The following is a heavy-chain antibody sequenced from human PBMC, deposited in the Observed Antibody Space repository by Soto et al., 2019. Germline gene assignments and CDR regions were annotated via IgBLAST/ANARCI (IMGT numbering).Heavy chain of an antibody. CDR3: ARPHLDRPTYYGLDV. CDR1: GFTLSAYS. J-gene: IGHJ6*02. V-gene: IGHV3-48*02. CDR2: INSGSDTI. Sequence: EVQLVESGGGLVQPGGSLRLSCAASGFTLSAYSMNWVRQAPGKGLEWISFINSGSDTIYYGDSVKGRFTSSRDNAKNALYLQMNSLRDDDTAVYYCARPHLDRPTYYGLDVLGPGTTVTVSS. D-gene: IGHD3-16*01.